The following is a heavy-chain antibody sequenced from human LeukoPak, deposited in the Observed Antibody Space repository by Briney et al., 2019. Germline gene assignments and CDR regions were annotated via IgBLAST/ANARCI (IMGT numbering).Heavy chain of an antibody. J-gene: IGHJ4*02. CDR2: INVSGGDT. CDR1: GYTFTIYH. D-gene: IGHD6-19*01. CDR3: AREAIAVYYFDS. V-gene: IGHV1-46*01. Sequence: GASVKVSFKASGYTFTIYHIHWVRQAPGQGLEWMGIINVSGGDTNYAQKFQGRVTMTRDTSTTTVYMELSSLRSEDTAVYFCAREAIAVYYFDSWGQGTLVTVSS.